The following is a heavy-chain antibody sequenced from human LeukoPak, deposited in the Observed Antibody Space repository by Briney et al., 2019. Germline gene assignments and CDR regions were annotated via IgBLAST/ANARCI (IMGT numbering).Heavy chain of an antibody. CDR3: ARDLSSTKDY. D-gene: IGHD6-6*01. J-gene: IGHJ4*02. V-gene: IGHV3-21*01. CDR2: ISSSSSYI. CDR1: GFTFSSYS. Sequence: GGSLRLSCAASGFTFSSYSMNWVRQAPGKGLEWASSISSSSSYIYYADSVKGRFTISRDNAKNSLYLQMNSLRAEDTAVYYCARDLSSTKDYWGQGTLVTVSS.